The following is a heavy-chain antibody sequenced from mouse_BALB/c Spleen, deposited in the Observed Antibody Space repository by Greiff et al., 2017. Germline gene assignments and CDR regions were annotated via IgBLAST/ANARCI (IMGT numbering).Heavy chain of an antibody. D-gene: IGHD2-2*01. Sequence: QVQLKQPGAELVRPGASVKLSCKASGYTFTSYWINWVKQRPGQGLEWIGNIYPSDSYTNYNQKFKDKATLTVDKSSSTAYMQLSSPTSEDSAVYYCTRGGLRRDYAMDYWGQGTLVTVSA. CDR2: IYPSDSYT. J-gene: IGHJ3*01. CDR3: TRGGLRRDYAMDY. V-gene: IGHV1-69*02. CDR1: GYTFTSYW.